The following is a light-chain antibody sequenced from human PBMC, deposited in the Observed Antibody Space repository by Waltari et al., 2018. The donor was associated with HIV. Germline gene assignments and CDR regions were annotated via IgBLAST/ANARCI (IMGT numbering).Light chain of an antibody. J-gene: IGLJ2*01. CDR2: QDD. Sequence: SFELTQPPSVSVSPGQTAIITCSGEKLGDIYICWYQHSPGQSPKLVIDQDDRRPSGIPERFSGSNAGNKATLTSGGSQEMDEADYYGQARDNNTVVVGGGTKLIV. CDR1: KLGDIY. CDR3: QARDNNTVV. V-gene: IGLV3-1*01.